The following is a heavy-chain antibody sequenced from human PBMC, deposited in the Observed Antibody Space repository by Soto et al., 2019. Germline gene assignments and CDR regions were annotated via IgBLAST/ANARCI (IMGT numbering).Heavy chain of an antibody. CDR2: THYSGDT. J-gene: IGHJ4*02. D-gene: IGHD3-16*01. Sequence: SETLSLTCTVSGGPFPNGGYYWSWIRQEPGKGLEWIGCTHYSGDTSYNPSLRSRVTISTDTSKTQFSLRLRSVTSADTAVYYCARGDSQVSSVFDYWGQGMLVTVSS. V-gene: IGHV4-31*03. CDR3: ARGDSQVSSVFDY. CDR1: GGPFPNGGYY.